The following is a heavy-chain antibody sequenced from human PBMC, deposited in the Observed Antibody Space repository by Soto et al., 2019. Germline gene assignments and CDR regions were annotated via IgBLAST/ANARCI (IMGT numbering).Heavy chain of an antibody. CDR3: ARELRYYDFWSGYPYYYYGMDV. Sequence: VASVKVSCKASGYTFTGYYMHWVRQAPGQGLEWMGWINPNSGGTNYAQKFQGWVTMTRDTSISTACMELSRLRSDDTAVYYCARELRYYDFWSGYPYYYYGMDVWGQGTTVTVSS. CDR2: INPNSGGT. CDR1: GYTFTGYY. D-gene: IGHD3-3*01. J-gene: IGHJ6*02. V-gene: IGHV1-2*04.